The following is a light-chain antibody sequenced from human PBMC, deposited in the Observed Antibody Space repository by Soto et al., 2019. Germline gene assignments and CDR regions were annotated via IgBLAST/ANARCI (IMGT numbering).Light chain of an antibody. V-gene: IGLV2-14*01. CDR1: SSDVVTYKY. J-gene: IGLJ2*01. Sequence: QSALTQPASVSGSPGQSITISCTGTSSDVVTYKYVSWYQQHPGKAPKLMIYEVSNRPSGVSNRFSGSKSGNTASLTISGLQAEDEADYYCCSYAGSTTRVVFGGGTKLTV. CDR2: EVS. CDR3: CSYAGSTTRVV.